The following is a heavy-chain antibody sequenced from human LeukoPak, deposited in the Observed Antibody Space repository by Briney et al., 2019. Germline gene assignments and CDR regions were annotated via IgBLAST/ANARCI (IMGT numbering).Heavy chain of an antibody. CDR3: ARLHSTHSSNS. Sequence: SETLSLTCTVSGGSISSDDSYWSWIRQPPGKGLEWIGSIYSSGSTYYNPSLKSRVTISVDTSKNQFSLRLSSVTAADTAVYYCARLHSTHSSNSWGQGTLVTVSS. CDR1: GGSISSDDSY. J-gene: IGHJ4*02. V-gene: IGHV4-39*01. CDR2: IYSSGST. D-gene: IGHD6-13*01.